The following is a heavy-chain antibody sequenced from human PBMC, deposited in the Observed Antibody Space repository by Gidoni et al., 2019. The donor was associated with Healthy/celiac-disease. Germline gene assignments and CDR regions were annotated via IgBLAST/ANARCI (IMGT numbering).Heavy chain of an antibody. Sequence: QVQLQQRGAGRLKPSETLSLTCAVYGGSFSGYYWSWIRQPPGKGLEWIGEINHSGSTNYNPSLKSRVTISVDTSKNQFSLKLSSVTAADTAVYYCARDLNYFDYWGQGTLVTVSS. CDR3: ARDLNYFDY. V-gene: IGHV4-34*01. J-gene: IGHJ4*02. CDR2: INHSGST. CDR1: GGSFSGYY.